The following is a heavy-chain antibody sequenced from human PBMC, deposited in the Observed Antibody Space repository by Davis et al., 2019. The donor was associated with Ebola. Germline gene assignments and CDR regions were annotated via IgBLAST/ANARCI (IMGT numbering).Heavy chain of an antibody. J-gene: IGHJ6*04. CDR3: ARHGHYGMDV. V-gene: IGHV4-59*08. CDR1: GDSISSHY. Sequence: PSETLSLTCSVSGDSISSHYWTWIRQPPGQGLEWIGQIHYGGSTNYNPSLKSRVTISVDTSKNQFSLKLSSVTAADTAVYYCARHGHYGMDVWGKGTTVTVSS. CDR2: IHYGGST.